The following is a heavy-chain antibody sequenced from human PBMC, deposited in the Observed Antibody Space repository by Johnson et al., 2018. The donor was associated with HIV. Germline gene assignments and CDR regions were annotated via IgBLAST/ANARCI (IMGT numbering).Heavy chain of an antibody. V-gene: IGHV3-30*04. Sequence: QVQLVESGGGVVQPGRSLRLSCAASGFTFSDHAMHWVRQAPGKGLEWVAVISYDGSNKYYADSVKGRSTISRDNSKNTLYLQMRSLTPEDTAVYYCARGAVSGYVSVDTFHIWGQGTLVTVSS. CDR1: GFTFSDHA. CDR3: ARGAVSGYVSVDTFHI. D-gene: IGHD5-12*01. CDR2: ISYDGSNK. J-gene: IGHJ3*02.